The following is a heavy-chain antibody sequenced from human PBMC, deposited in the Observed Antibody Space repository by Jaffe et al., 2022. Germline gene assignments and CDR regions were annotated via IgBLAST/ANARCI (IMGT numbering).Heavy chain of an antibody. Sequence: EVQLLESGGGLVQPGGSLRLSCAASGFTFSSYAMSWVRQAPGKGLEWVSAISGSGGSTYYADSVKGRFTISRDNSKNTLYLQMNSLRAEDTAVYYCAKDREDFWSGYRGRFDPWGQGTLVTVSS. CDR3: AKDREDFWSGYRGRFDP. CDR2: ISGSGGST. D-gene: IGHD3-3*01. V-gene: IGHV3-23*01. CDR1: GFTFSSYA. J-gene: IGHJ5*02.